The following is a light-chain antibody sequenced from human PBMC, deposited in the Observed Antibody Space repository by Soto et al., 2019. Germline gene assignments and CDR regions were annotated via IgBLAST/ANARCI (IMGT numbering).Light chain of an antibody. V-gene: IGKV3-15*01. CDR1: QSVFSS. J-gene: IGKJ4*02. Sequence: IVMTQSPATLSVSPGERVTLSCRASQSVFSSLAWYQQKPGQAPRLLIYGATTRATGIPARCSGSGSGADFTLTISSLQSEDVAYYCCQQYNTWPAFGRGTRVEIK. CDR2: GAT. CDR3: QQYNTWPA.